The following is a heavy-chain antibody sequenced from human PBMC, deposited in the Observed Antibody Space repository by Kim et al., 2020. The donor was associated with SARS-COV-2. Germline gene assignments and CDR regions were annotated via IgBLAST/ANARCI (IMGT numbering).Heavy chain of an antibody. CDR2: ISGSGTDT. CDR1: GFTFGDYY. D-gene: IGHD6-6*01. CDR3: ARFARSPQY. Sequence: GSLRLSCAASGFTFGDYYMTWIRQTPGKGLEWLSYISGSGTDTSYADSVKGRFTISRDNANNLLYLQMDSLRADDTAVYYCARFARSPQYWGQGTLVTVSS. J-gene: IGHJ4*02. V-gene: IGHV3-11*03.